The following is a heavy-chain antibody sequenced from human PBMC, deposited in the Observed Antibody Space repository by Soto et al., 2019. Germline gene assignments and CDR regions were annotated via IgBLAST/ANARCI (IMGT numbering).Heavy chain of an antibody. J-gene: IGHJ5*02. Sequence: GGSLRLSCAASGFTFSSHAMSWVRQAPGKGLEWVSTISGSGGSTDYADSVKGRFTISRDNSKNTLYLQMNSLRAEDTAVYYCAKDIGYCSSTSCYEWFDPWGQGTLVTVSS. CDR2: ISGSGGST. V-gene: IGHV3-23*01. CDR1: GFTFSSHA. D-gene: IGHD2-2*03. CDR3: AKDIGYCSSTSCYEWFDP.